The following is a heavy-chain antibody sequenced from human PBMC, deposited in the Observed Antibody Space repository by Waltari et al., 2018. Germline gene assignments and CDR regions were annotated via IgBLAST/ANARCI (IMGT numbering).Heavy chain of an antibody. CDR1: GGSISSSSSY. V-gene: IGHV4-39*01. Sequence: QLQLQESGPGLVKPSETLSLTCTVSGGSISSSSSYWGWIRQPPGKGLEWIGSIYYSGSTYYNPSLKSRVTISVDTSKNQFSLKLSSVTAADTAVYYCARRARENAFDIWGQGTMVTVSS. CDR3: ARRARENAFDI. D-gene: IGHD5-12*01. J-gene: IGHJ3*02. CDR2: IYYSGST.